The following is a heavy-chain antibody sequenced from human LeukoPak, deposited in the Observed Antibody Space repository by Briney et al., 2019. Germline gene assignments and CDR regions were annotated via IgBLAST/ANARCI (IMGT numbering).Heavy chain of an antibody. V-gene: IGHV3-7*03. J-gene: IGHJ4*02. CDR2: IKQEGRTK. CDR3: ARDLQLWLQSYFDY. Sequence: GGSQRLSCAASGFTFSSYWVSWARHARGEGLEWVTNIKQEGRTKYHVDSVKGRFTISRDNAKNSLYLQMSSLRAEDTAVYYCARDLQLWLQSYFDYWGQGTLVTVSS. CDR1: GFTFSSYW. D-gene: IGHD5-18*01.